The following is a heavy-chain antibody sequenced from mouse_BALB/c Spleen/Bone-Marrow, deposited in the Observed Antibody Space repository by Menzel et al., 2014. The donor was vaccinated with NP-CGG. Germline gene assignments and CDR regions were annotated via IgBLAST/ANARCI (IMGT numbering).Heavy chain of an antibody. J-gene: IGHJ1*01. CDR2: ISSGGSYT. V-gene: IGHV5-6-4*01. CDR3: TRDPGRGRYFDV. D-gene: IGHD3-3*01. Sequence: DVKLVESGGGLVKPGGSLKLSCAASGFTFSSYTMSWVRQTPEKRLEWVATISSGGSYTYYPGSVKGRFTISRDNAKNALYLQMSSLKSEDTAMYYCTRDPGRGRYFDVWGAGTTVTVSS. CDR1: GFTFSSYT.